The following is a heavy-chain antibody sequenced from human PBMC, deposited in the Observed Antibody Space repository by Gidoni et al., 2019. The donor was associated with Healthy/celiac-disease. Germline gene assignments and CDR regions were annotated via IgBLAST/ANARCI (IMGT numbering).Heavy chain of an antibody. CDR2: INHSGNT. CDR1: GGSFSGYY. CDR3: ARGRGKVLWFGVDY. J-gene: IGHJ4*02. V-gene: IGHV4-34*01. Sequence: QVQLQQWGAGLLKPSETLSLTCAVYGGSFSGYYWSWIRQPPGKGLEWIGEINHSGNTNYNPSLKSRVTISVDTSKNQFSLKLSSVTAADTAVYYCARGRGKVLWFGVDYWGQGTLVTVSS. D-gene: IGHD3-10*01.